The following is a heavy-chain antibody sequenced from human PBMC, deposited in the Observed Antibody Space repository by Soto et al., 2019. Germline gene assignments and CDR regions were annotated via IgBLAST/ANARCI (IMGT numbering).Heavy chain of an antibody. CDR1: GYTLTELS. V-gene: IGHV1-24*01. CDR2: FDPEDGET. D-gene: IGHD3-10*01. Sequence: GASVKVSCKVSGYTLTELSMHWVRQAPGKGLEWMGGFDPEDGETIYAQKFQGRVTMTEDTSTDTAYMELSSLRSEDTAVYYCATDYSREFGELLSKFYYFDYWGQGTLVTVSS. CDR3: ATDYSREFGELLSKFYYFDY. J-gene: IGHJ4*02.